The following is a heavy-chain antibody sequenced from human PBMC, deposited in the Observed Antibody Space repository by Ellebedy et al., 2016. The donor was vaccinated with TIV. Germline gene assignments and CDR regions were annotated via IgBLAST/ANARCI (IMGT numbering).Heavy chain of an antibody. J-gene: IGHJ3*02. D-gene: IGHD3-16*01. CDR3: ARQSQGGGESGVFDI. Sequence: GESLKISCKGFGYSFTNYWIVWVRQMPGKGLEWMGVISPADSHLRSSPSFQGQATISADKSISTAYLQWSSLKASDSAMYYCARQSQGGGESGVFDIWGQGTLLTVSS. CDR1: GYSFTNYW. CDR2: ISPADSHL. V-gene: IGHV5-51*01.